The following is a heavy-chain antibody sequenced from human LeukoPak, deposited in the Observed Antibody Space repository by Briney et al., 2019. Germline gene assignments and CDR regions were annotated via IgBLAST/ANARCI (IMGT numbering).Heavy chain of an antibody. CDR2: ISSTSSYI. V-gene: IGHV3-21*01. CDR3: ARESQGWFDP. J-gene: IGHJ5*01. Sequence: GGSLRLSCAASGFTFSSYTMNWVRQAPGKGLEWVSSISSTSSYIYYADSVKGRFTISRDNGKNSLYLQMNSLRAEDTAVYYGARESQGWFDPWGQGTLVTVSS. CDR1: GFTFSSYT.